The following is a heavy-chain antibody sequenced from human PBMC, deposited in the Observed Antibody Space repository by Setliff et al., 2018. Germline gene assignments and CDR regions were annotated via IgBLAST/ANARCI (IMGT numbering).Heavy chain of an antibody. CDR2: IWYDGSNK. V-gene: IGHV3-33*01. CDR3: ARGNDRFDSSSDYSGYYYMDV. J-gene: IGHJ6*03. D-gene: IGHD3-22*01. Sequence: GGSLRLSCAASGFTFSRYGMHWVREAPGKGLEWVAVIWYDGSNKYYVDSVKGRFTIDRDNSKNKLYLQMSSLRAEDTAVYYGARGNDRFDSSSDYSGYYYMDVWGKGTTVT. CDR1: GFTFSRYG.